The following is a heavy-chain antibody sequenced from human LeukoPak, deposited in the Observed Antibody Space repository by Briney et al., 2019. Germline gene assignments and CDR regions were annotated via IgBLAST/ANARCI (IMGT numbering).Heavy chain of an antibody. D-gene: IGHD3-10*01. CDR2: ISSSGGTK. CDR3: ARDGHAYGHGSPHY. J-gene: IGHJ4*02. V-gene: IGHV3-11*01. Sequence: PGGSLRLSCAASGFTFIDYFMSGIRQTPRRGRGGVSYISSSGGTKFYADAVKGRFTISRDNVKNSYLQLNSLRAEDTAVYYCARDGHAYGHGSPHYWGQGTLVTVSS. CDR1: GFTFIDYF.